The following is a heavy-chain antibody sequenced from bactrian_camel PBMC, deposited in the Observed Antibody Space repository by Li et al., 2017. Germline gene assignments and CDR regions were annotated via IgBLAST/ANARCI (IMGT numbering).Heavy chain of an antibody. D-gene: IGHD2*01. J-gene: IGHJ6*01. CDR2: GHNDGQST. Sequence: EVQLVESGGGLVQPGGSLRLSCAASGFTFRSYAMNWVRQAPGKGLERVSVGHNDGQSTRYADSVKGRFTISRDNAKSTLYLQMNSLKTEDTAVYYCATDRFPAGVRDYRWLLLHGGFGYWSQGTQVTVS. CDR3: ATDRFPAGVRDYRWLLLHGGFGY. V-gene: IGHV3S42*01. CDR1: GFTFRSYA.